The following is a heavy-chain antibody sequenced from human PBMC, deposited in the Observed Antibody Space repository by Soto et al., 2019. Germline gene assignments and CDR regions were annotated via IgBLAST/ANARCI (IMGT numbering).Heavy chain of an antibody. CDR3: ARDRHYDFWSGYYSYYYYGMDV. D-gene: IGHD3-3*01. CDR2: IYHNGVT. J-gene: IGHJ6*02. V-gene: IGHV4-4*02. CDR1: GVPIRSEHW. Sequence: PSETLALTCAVSGVPIRSEHWWTWVRHPPGKGLEGIAEIYHNGVTNYNPSLKGRGTISVDTSKNQFSLKLSSVTAADTAVHYCARDRHYDFWSGYYSYYYYGMDVWGQGTTVTGSS.